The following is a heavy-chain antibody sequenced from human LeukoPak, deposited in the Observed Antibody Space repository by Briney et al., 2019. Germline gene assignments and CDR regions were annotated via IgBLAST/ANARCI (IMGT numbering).Heavy chain of an antibody. CDR2: MSHSGNP. V-gene: IGHV4-31*03. CDR3: ARGQSGGGSSRFDL. D-gene: IGHD6-6*01. CDR1: GGSINSGGYY. Sequence: SQTLSLTRSVSGGSINSGGYYWTWIRQLPGKGLEWIGLMSHSGNPYYNSSLKSRLMMIVGTSKNLFTLVLGPVTGADTALYYCARGQSGGGSSRFDLWGRGTPLIASS. J-gene: IGHJ2*01.